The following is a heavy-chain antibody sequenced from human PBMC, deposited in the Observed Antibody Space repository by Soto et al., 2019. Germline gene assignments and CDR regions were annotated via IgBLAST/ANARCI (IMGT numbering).Heavy chain of an antibody. CDR3: ARGLDQPPVGLYFDT. J-gene: IGHJ4*02. D-gene: IGHD2-2*01. V-gene: IGHV1-69*06. CDR2: IITAFGTA. Sequence: QVQLVQSGAEAKNPGSSVKVSCQTSGGTFNSYLIDWVRQAPGQGLEWMGGIITAFGTAKYAQKFQGRVTITADKSTTTAYMELRTLTSDDTAVYYCARGLDQPPVGLYFDTWGQGTLVTVSS. CDR1: GGTFNSYL.